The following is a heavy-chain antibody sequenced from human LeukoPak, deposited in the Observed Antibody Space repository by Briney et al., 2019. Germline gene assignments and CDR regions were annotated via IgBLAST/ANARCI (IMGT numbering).Heavy chain of an antibody. CDR1: AYTFTSYD. Sequence: ASVKVSCKASAYTFTSYDINWVRQATGQGLEWMGWINPNSGATNYAQKFQGRVTMTRDTSINTAYMDLSRLRSDDTAIYYCARDLGDYGISLYYFDYWGQGTLVTVSS. J-gene: IGHJ4*02. CDR3: ARDLGDYGISLYYFDY. CDR2: INPNSGAT. V-gene: IGHV1-2*02. D-gene: IGHD4-17*01.